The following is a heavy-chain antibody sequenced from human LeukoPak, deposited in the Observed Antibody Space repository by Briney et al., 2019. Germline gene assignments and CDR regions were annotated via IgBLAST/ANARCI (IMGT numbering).Heavy chain of an antibody. CDR3: ARVTQRRNNWFDP. J-gene: IGHJ5*02. CDR1: GGSISSSSYY. V-gene: IGHV4-39*07. Sequence: SETLSLTCTVSGGSISSSSYYWGWIRQPPGKGLEWIGSIYYSGSTYYNPSLKSRVTISVDTSKNQFSLKLSSVTAADTAVYYCARVTQRRNNWFDPWGQGTLVTVSS. CDR2: IYYSGST.